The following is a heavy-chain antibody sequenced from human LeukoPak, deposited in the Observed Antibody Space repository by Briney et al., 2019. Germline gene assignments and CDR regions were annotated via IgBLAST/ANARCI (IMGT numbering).Heavy chain of an antibody. CDR1: GYTFTNYG. CDR3: ARDWDCSGGACRDCFDP. V-gene: IGHV1-18*01. D-gene: IGHD2-15*01. J-gene: IGHJ5*02. Sequence: ASVKVSCKASGYTFTNYGISWVRQAPGQGLEWMGWISADNGDTNYAQNLQDRVTMTTDTSTSTVYMELRSLRSDDTAVYYCARDWDCSGGACRDCFDPWGQGTLLTVYS. CDR2: ISADNGDT.